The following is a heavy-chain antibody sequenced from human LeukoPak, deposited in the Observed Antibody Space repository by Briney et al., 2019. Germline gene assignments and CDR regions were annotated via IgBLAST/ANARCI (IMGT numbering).Heavy chain of an antibody. D-gene: IGHD5-18*01. CDR3: AKHDSFIPY. CDR1: EIILHYYA. J-gene: IGHJ4*02. V-gene: IGHV3-23*01. Sequence: GGSLRLSCAASEIILHYYAMNWVRQAPGKGLEWVSGISDNEGRTYYTDSVKGRFTISRDKTKNTVFLQMHNLRADDTAVYFCAKHDSFIPYWGQGALVTVSS. CDR2: ISDNEGRT.